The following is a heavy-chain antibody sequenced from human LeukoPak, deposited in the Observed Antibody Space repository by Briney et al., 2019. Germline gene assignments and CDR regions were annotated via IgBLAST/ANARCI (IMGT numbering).Heavy chain of an antibody. CDR2: ISSSGSTI. Sequence: GGSLRLFCAASGFTFCHYYMSWIREARGKGREWVSYISSSGSTIYYADSVKGRFTISRDNAKNSLYLQMNSLRAEDTAVYYCARDITPSCSSTSCYAGIDYYYGMDVWGQGTTVTVSS. D-gene: IGHD2-2*01. J-gene: IGHJ6*02. CDR3: ARDITPSCSSTSCYAGIDYYYGMDV. CDR1: GFTFCHYY. V-gene: IGHV3-11*01.